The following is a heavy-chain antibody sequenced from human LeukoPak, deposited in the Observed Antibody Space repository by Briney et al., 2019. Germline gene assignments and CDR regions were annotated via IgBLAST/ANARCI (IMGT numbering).Heavy chain of an antibody. CDR2: ISYDGSNK. D-gene: IGHD5-18*01. V-gene: IGHV3-30-3*01. J-gene: IGHJ4*02. CDR3: ARPVRGYSYGFYGDY. Sequence: GGSLRLSCAASGFTFSSYAMHWVRQAPGKGLVWVAVISYDGSNKYYADSVKGRFTISRDNSKNTLYLQMNSLRAEDTAVYYCARPVRGYSYGFYGDYWGQGTLVTVSS. CDR1: GFTFSSYA.